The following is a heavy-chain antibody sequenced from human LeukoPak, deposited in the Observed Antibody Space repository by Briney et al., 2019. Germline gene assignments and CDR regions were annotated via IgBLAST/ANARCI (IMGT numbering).Heavy chain of an antibody. Sequence: SQTLSLTCALSGDSVSSNSATWNWIRKSPSRGLEWLGRTYYRSKWYNEYAASVKSRITINPDTSKNQFSLHLNSVTPEDTAVYYCAGSHSSTWYPDCWGQGTLVTVSS. CDR1: GDSVSSNSAT. CDR2: TYYRSKWYN. V-gene: IGHV6-1*01. J-gene: IGHJ4*02. CDR3: AGSHSSTWYPDC. D-gene: IGHD6-13*01.